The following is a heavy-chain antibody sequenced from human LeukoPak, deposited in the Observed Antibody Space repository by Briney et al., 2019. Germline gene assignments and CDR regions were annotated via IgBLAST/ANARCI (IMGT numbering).Heavy chain of an antibody. D-gene: IGHD3-3*01. J-gene: IGHJ4*02. Sequence: SETLSLTCTVSGGSISSSSYYWGWIRQPPGKGLEWIGYIYYSGSTNYNPSLKSRVTISVDTSKNQFSLKLSSVTAADTAVYYCARDTRSGYSDYWGQGTLVTVSS. CDR2: IYYSGST. V-gene: IGHV4-61*01. CDR1: GGSISSSSYY. CDR3: ARDTRSGYSDY.